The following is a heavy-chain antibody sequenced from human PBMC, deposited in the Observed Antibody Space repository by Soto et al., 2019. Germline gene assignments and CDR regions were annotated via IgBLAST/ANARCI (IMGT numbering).Heavy chain of an antibody. J-gene: IGHJ6*02. Sequence: QMQLVQSGPEVKEPGTSVKVSCKASGFTFTGSAMQWLRQARGQRLEWIGWLVVGTDNTLYAQKFKERVTITWETAASTGDVELSSLRSEDTAVYYCAADRVGEVYYGMDVWGQGTTVTVSS. V-gene: IGHV1-58*02. D-gene: IGHD1-26*01. CDR1: GFTFTGSA. CDR2: LVVGTDNT. CDR3: AADRVGEVYYGMDV.